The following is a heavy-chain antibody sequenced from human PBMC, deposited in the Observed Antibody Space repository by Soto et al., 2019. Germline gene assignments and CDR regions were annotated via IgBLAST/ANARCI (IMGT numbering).Heavy chain of an antibody. CDR1: GGSINTFY. V-gene: IGHV4-4*07. CDR2: IFSSGST. CDR3: AREGSYSAYNFAHGIQLWSFDF. J-gene: IGHJ4*02. D-gene: IGHD5-12*01. Sequence: SETLSLTCTVSGGSINTFYWSWVRQPAGKGLEWIGRIFSSGSTSFNPSLESRVAMSVDTSKNHFSLNLSSVTAADMAVYYCAREGSYSAYNFAHGIQLWSFDFWGQGALVTVSS.